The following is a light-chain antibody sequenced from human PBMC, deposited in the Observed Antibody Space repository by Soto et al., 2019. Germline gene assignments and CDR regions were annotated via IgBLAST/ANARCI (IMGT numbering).Light chain of an antibody. V-gene: IGKV1-5*01. CDR3: QQYNSYSIT. Sequence: DIQMAQSPSSLSASVGDRVAITCQASQDIDKYLNWYQQKPGKAPKLLIYDASSLESGVPSRFSGSGSGTEFTLTISSLQPDDFATYYCQQYNSYSITFGQGTRREIK. CDR2: DAS. CDR1: QDIDKY. J-gene: IGKJ5*01.